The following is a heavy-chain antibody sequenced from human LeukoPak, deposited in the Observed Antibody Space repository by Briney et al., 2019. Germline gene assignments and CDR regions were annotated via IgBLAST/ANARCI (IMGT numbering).Heavy chain of an antibody. CDR2: INHSGST. CDR3: AREYGTAMETGGFDY. D-gene: IGHD5-18*01. V-gene: IGHV4-34*01. J-gene: IGHJ4*02. CDR1: GGSISSYY. Sequence: PSETLSPTCTVSGGSISSYYWSWIRQPPGKGLEWIGEINHSGSTNYNPSLKSRVTISVDTSKNQFSLKLSSVTAADTAVYYCAREYGTAMETGGFDYWGQGTLVTVSS.